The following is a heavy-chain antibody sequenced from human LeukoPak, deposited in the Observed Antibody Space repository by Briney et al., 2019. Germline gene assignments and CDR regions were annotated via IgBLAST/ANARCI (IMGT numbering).Heavy chain of an antibody. CDR2: IIPIFGTA. V-gene: IGHV1-69*13. J-gene: IGHJ4*02. Sequence: SVKVSCKASGGTFSSYAISWVRQAPGQGLEWMGGIIPIFGTANYAQKFQGRVTITADESTSTAYMELSSLRSEDTAVYYCARGPRFSTGYYYFDYWGQGTLVTASS. CDR3: ARGPRFSTGYYYFDY. D-gene: IGHD3-3*01. CDR1: GGTFSSYA.